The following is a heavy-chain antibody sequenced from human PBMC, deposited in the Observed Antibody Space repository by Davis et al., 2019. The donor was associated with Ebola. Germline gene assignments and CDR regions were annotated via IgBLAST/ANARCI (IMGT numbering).Heavy chain of an antibody. V-gene: IGHV4-59*01. D-gene: IGHD1-14*01. CDR1: GGAISSYF. Sequence: PSETLSLTCTVSGGAISSYFWTWIRQAPGKGLEWIGSSYFSGGTNYNPSLTSRVTMSVDTSKNQFSLRLTSVTAADTAVYYCARGHRGRAYYYYYYMDVWGKGTTVTVSS. CDR3: ARGHRGRAYYYYYYMDV. CDR2: SYFSGGT. J-gene: IGHJ6*03.